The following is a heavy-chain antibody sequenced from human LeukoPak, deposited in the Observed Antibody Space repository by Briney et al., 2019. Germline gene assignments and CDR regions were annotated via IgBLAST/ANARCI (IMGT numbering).Heavy chain of an antibody. V-gene: IGHV4-4*07. Sequence: SETLSLTYTVSGGSISTYYWTWIRQPAGKGLEWIGRIYISGSTNYNPSLKSRVTMSVDTSKNQFSLKLTSVTAADTAVYYCARDIVLPARFDPWGQGTLVTVSS. J-gene: IGHJ5*02. D-gene: IGHD3-16*02. CDR2: IYISGST. CDR1: GGSISTYY. CDR3: ARDIVLPARFDP.